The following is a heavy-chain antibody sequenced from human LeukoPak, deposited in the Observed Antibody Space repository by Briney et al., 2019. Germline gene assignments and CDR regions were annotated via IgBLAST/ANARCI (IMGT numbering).Heavy chain of an antibody. CDR3: AKAGSGYYDSSGSLGVDY. Sequence: GRSLRLSCAASGFTFDDYAMHWVRQATGKGLEWVSGISWNSGSIGYADSVKGRFTISRDNAKNSLYLQMNSLRAEDMALYYCAKAGSGYYDSSGSLGVDYWGQGTLVTVSS. D-gene: IGHD3-22*01. V-gene: IGHV3-9*03. J-gene: IGHJ4*02. CDR1: GFTFDDYA. CDR2: ISWNSGSI.